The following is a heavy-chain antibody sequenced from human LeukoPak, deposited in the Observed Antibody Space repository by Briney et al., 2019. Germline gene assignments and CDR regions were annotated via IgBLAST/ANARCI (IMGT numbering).Heavy chain of an antibody. Sequence: GGSLRLSCAASGFIFSNYGMHWVRQAPGKGLEWVSYISSSGSTIYYADSVKGRFTISRDNAKNSLYLQMNSLRAEDTAVYYCAELGITMIGGVWGKGTTVTISS. CDR1: GFIFSNYG. V-gene: IGHV3-48*04. CDR2: ISSSGSTI. D-gene: IGHD3-10*02. J-gene: IGHJ6*04. CDR3: AELGITMIGGV.